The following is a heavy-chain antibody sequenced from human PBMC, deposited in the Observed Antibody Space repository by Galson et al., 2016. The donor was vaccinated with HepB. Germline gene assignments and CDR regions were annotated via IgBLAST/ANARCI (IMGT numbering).Heavy chain of an antibody. Sequence: SLRLSCAASGFGFSNYGMHWVRQAPGKGLEWVTVTWYDGSEKFYADSVKGRFTISRDNSKNMLYLQMNSLRVEDTAVYYCGRDAGGRYYYYGLDVWGQGTPVTVSS. V-gene: IGHV3-33*01. CDR2: TWYDGSEK. CDR1: GFGFSNYG. J-gene: IGHJ6*02. CDR3: GRDAGGRYYYYGLDV. D-gene: IGHD3-16*02.